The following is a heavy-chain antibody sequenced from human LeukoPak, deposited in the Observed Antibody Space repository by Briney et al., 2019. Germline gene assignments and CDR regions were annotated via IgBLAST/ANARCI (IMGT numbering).Heavy chain of an antibody. J-gene: IGHJ4*02. CDR3: ARGLSGVTGYTYGRGIDY. Sequence: GGSLRLSCAASGFTFSSYWMNWVRQATGKGLEWVANIKKDGSEKYYVDSVKGRFAISRDNAKTSLYLQMNSLRAEDTAVYYCARGLSGVTGYTYGRGIDYWGQGTLVTVSS. CDR1: GFTFSSYW. CDR2: IKKDGSEK. V-gene: IGHV3-7*01. D-gene: IGHD5-18*01.